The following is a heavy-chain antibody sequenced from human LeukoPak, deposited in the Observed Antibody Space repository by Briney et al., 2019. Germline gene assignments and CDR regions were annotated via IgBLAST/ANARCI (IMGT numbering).Heavy chain of an antibody. V-gene: IGHV3-23*01. J-gene: IGHJ4*02. Sequence: PGGSLRLYCAASGFTFSSYAMSWVRQAPGKGLEWVSAISGSGGSTYYADSVKGRFTISRDNSKNTLYLQMNRLRAEDTAVYYCAKGSGVTMIVVVITTKYYFDYWGQGTLVTVSS. D-gene: IGHD3-22*01. CDR1: GFTFSSYA. CDR2: ISGSGGST. CDR3: AKGSGVTMIVVVITTKYYFDY.